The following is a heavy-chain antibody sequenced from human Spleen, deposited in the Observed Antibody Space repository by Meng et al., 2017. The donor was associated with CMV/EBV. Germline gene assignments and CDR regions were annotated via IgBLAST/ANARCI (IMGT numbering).Heavy chain of an antibody. V-gene: IGHV1-8*01. J-gene: IGHJ5*02. CDR1: GYTFTSYD. Sequence: ASVKVSCKASGYTFTSYDINWVRQATGQGLEWMGWMNPNSGNTGYAQKFQGRVTMTRNTSISTAYMELSRLRSDDTAVYYCARAAGAVAFDPWGQGTLVTVSS. D-gene: IGHD6-19*01. CDR3: ARAAGAVAFDP. CDR2: MNPNSGNT.